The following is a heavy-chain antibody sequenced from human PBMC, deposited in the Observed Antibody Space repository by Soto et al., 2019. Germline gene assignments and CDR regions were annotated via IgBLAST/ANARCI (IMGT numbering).Heavy chain of an antibody. CDR1: GGTFSSYT. Sequence: GASVKVSCKASGGTFSSYTISWVRQAPGQGLEWMGRIIPILGIANYAQKFQGRVTITADKSTSTAYMELSSLRSEDTAVYYCARGTRITGTRFDYWGQGTLVTVSS. CDR3: ARGTRITGTRFDY. D-gene: IGHD1-20*01. V-gene: IGHV1-69*02. CDR2: IIPILGIA. J-gene: IGHJ4*02.